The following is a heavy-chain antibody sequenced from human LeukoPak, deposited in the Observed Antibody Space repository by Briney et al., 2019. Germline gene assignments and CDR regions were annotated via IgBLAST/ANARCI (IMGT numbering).Heavy chain of an antibody. J-gene: IGHJ4*02. Sequence: SVKVSCKASGGTLSSYDVNWVRQAPGQGLEWIGRIIPMFGIVNYAQNFQGRVTITADKSTNTAYMELSSLRSEDTAFYYCARADSSGYSLDENFDYWGQGTLVTVSS. CDR1: GGTLSSYD. CDR2: IIPMFGIV. CDR3: ARADSSGYSLDENFDY. V-gene: IGHV1-69*04. D-gene: IGHD3-22*01.